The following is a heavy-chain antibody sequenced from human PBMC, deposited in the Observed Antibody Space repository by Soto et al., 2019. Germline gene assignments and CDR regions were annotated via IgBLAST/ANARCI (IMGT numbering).Heavy chain of an antibody. CDR1: GFTVCTYW. V-gene: IGHV3-74*01. J-gene: IGHJ4*02. Sequence: GGSLRLSCAASGFTVCTYWMHWVRQGPGKGLVWVSRINSDGSSTSYADSVKGRFTISRDNAKNSLYLQMNSLRAEDTALYYCAKDLGLDILTGYGGLGYWGQGTLVTVSS. D-gene: IGHD3-9*01. CDR2: INSDGSST. CDR3: AKDLGLDILTGYGGLGY.